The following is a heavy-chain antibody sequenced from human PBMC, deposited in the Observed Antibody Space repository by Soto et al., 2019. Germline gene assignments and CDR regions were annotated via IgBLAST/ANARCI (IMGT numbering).Heavy chain of an antibody. CDR1: GFTFSSYA. J-gene: IGHJ6*02. V-gene: IGHV3-23*01. CDR3: AKDYDILTGYSSGMDV. D-gene: IGHD3-9*01. Sequence: GGSLRLSCAASGFTFSSYAMSWVRQAPGKGLEWVSAISGSGGSTYYADSVKGRFTISRDNSKNTLYLQMNSLRAEDTAVYYCAKDYDILTGYSSGMDVWGQGTTVPSP. CDR2: ISGSGGST.